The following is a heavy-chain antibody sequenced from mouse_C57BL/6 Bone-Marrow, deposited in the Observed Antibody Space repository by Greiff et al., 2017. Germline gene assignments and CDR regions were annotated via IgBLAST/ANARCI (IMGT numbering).Heavy chain of an antibody. CDR1: GYTFTSYW. V-gene: IGHV1-64*01. D-gene: IGHD1-3*01. Sequence: VQLQQPGAELVKPGASVKLSCKASGYTFTSYWMHWVKQRPGQGLEWIGMIYPNSGSTNYNEKFKSKATLTVDTSSSTAYMQLSSLTSEDSAVYYCARRLTSYYFDYWGQGTTLTVAS. CDR3: ARRLTSYYFDY. CDR2: IYPNSGST. J-gene: IGHJ2*01.